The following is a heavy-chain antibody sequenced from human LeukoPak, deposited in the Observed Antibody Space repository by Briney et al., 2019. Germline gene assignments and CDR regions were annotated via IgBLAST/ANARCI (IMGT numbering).Heavy chain of an antibody. D-gene: IGHD5-12*01. CDR1: GFTFSSYS. CDR3: ARVKRGDIVATISPRSAFDI. Sequence: GGSLRLSCAASGFTFSSYSMIWVRQAPGKGLEWVSSISSSSSYIYYADSVKGRFTISRDNAKNSLYLQMNSLRAEDTAVYYCARVKRGDIVATISPRSAFDIWGQGTMVTVSS. CDR2: ISSSSSYI. J-gene: IGHJ3*02. V-gene: IGHV3-21*01.